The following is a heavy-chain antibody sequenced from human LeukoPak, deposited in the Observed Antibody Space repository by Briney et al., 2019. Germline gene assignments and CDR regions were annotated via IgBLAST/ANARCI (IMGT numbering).Heavy chain of an antibody. J-gene: IGHJ4*02. D-gene: IGHD2-15*01. Sequence: GGSLRLSCAASGFTFSNYAMSWGRQAPGKGLEWVSAIGGSGGSTYYADSVKGRFTISRDNSKNTLYLQMSSLRAEDTAVYYCAKPPRYCSGGSCYSDFDYWGQGTLVTVSS. CDR3: AKPPRYCSGGSCYSDFDY. V-gene: IGHV3-23*01. CDR1: GFTFSNYA. CDR2: IGGSGGST.